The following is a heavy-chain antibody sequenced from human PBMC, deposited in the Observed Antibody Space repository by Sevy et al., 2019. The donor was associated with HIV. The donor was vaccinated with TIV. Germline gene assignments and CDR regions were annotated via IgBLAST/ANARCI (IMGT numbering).Heavy chain of an antibody. V-gene: IGHV1-24*01. CDR2: FDPEDDET. J-gene: IGHJ4*02. CDR3: ATTKDYYETSGYPVDY. D-gene: IGHD3-22*01. CDR1: GYTLTEFA. Sequence: ASVKVSCKVSGYTLTEFAMHWVRQAPGKGLEWMGTFDPEDDETMYAQKFQGRLTLTEDTSTDTPYMELSSLRSEDTAVYYCATTKDYYETSGYPVDYWGQRTLVTVSS.